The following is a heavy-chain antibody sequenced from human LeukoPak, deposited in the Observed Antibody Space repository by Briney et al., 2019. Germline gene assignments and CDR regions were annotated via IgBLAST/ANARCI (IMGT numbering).Heavy chain of an antibody. D-gene: IGHD5-18*01. CDR1: GGTFSSYA. V-gene: IGHV1-69*04. CDR2: IIPILGIA. CDR3: AVKREDVDTALVY. Sequence: SVKVSCKASGGTFSSYAIGWVRQAPGQGLEWMGRIIPILGIANYAQKFQGRVTITADKSTSTAYMELSSLRSEDTAVYYCAVKREDVDTALVYWGQGTLVTVSS. J-gene: IGHJ4*02.